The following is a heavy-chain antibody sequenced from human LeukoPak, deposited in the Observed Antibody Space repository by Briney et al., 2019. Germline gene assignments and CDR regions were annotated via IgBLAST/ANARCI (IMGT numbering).Heavy chain of an antibody. D-gene: IGHD2-8*01. Sequence: TPSETLSLTCGVSGGSISGTNWWSCVRQPPGQGLEWIGEISLTGLTHYNPSLESRVTVSLDKSKNQLSLNLTSVTAADTAVYYCSRENGAFSPFGYWGQGTLVTVLS. CDR2: ISLTGLT. V-gene: IGHV4-4*02. CDR3: SRENGAFSPFGY. J-gene: IGHJ4*02. CDR1: GGSISGTNW.